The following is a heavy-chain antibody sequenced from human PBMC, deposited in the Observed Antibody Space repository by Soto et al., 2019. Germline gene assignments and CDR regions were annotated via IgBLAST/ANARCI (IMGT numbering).Heavy chain of an antibody. Sequence: PSETLSLTCTVSGGSISSISYYWGWIRQPPGKGLEWIGYIYYSGSTNYNPSLKSRVTISVDTSKNQFSLKLSSVTAADTAVYYCARLGPGWYFDLWGRGTLVTVSS. V-gene: IGHV4-61*05. CDR1: GGSISSISYY. CDR2: IYYSGST. CDR3: ARLGPGWYFDL. J-gene: IGHJ2*01. D-gene: IGHD7-27*01.